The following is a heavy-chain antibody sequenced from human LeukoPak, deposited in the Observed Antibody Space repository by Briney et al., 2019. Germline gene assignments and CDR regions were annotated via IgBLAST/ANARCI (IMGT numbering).Heavy chain of an antibody. J-gene: IGHJ4*02. CDR3: ARDLGWLQSDY. CDR1: GFTFSSYW. D-gene: IGHD5-24*01. CDR2: IKQDGSEK. V-gene: IGHV3-7*01. Sequence: TGGSLRLSCAASGFTFSSYWMSWVRQAPGKGLEWVANIKQDGSEKYYVDSVKGRFTISRDNAKNSVYLQINSLRAEDTAVYYCARDLGWLQSDYWGQGTLVTVSS.